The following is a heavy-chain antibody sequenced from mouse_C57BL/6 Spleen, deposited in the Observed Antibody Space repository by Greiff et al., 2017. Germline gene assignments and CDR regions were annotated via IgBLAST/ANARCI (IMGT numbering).Heavy chain of an antibody. D-gene: IGHD1-1*01. J-gene: IGHJ1*03. CDR1: GYTFTSYW. V-gene: IGHV1-52*01. Sequence: QVQLQQPGAELVRPGSSVKLSCKASGYTFTSYWMHWVKQRPIQGLEWIGNIDPSDSETNYNQQFKNKATLTVDKSSTTAYMQLSSLTSEDSSVYYCARCSYGSSWYFGVWGTGTTVTVSS. CDR3: ARCSYGSSWYFGV. CDR2: IDPSDSET.